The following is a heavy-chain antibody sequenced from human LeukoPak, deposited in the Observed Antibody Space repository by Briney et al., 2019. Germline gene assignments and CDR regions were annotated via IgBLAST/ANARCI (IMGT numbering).Heavy chain of an antibody. CDR2: IYYSGST. J-gene: IGHJ3*02. Sequence: SETLSLTCTVSGGSIRTYYWSWIRQPPGKGLEWIGYIYYSGSTNYNPSLKSRVTISVDTSKNQFSLKLSSVTAADTAVYYCARGEEYRNAFDIWGQGTMVTVSS. D-gene: IGHD1-14*01. CDR1: GGSIRTYY. V-gene: IGHV4-59*08. CDR3: ARGEEYRNAFDI.